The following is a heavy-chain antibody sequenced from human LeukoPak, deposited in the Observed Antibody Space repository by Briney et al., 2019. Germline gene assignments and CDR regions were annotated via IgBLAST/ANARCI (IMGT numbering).Heavy chain of an antibody. D-gene: IGHD3-22*01. Sequence: GGSLRLSCAASGFTFSSYAMSRVRQAPGKGLEWVSAISGSGGSTYYADSVKGRFTISRDNSKNTLYLQMNSLRAEDTAVYYCARDPSYYYDSSGYYYYYGMDVWGQGTTVTVSS. J-gene: IGHJ6*02. CDR2: ISGSGGST. CDR1: GFTFSSYA. V-gene: IGHV3-23*01. CDR3: ARDPSYYYDSSGYYYYYGMDV.